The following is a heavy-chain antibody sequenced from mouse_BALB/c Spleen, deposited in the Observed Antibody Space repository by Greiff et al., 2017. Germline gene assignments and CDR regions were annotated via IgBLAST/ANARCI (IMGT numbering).Heavy chain of an antibody. V-gene: IGHV3-2*02. D-gene: IGHD2-12*01. CDR3: ARGCYCDTTCAY. CDR1: GYSITSDYA. CDR2: ISYSGST. Sequence: VQLKQSGPGLVKPSQSLSLTCTVTGYSITSDYAWNWIRQFPGNKLEWMGYISYSGSTSYNPSLKSRISITRDTSTYQFFLQLNSVTTEDTATYYCARGCYCDTTCAYWGQGTLVTVSA. J-gene: IGHJ3*01.